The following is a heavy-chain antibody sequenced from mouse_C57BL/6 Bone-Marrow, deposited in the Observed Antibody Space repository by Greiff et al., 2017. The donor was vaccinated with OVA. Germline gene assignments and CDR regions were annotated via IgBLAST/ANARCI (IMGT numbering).Heavy chain of an antibody. V-gene: IGHV7-3*01. D-gene: IGHD6-5*01. J-gene: IGHJ1*03. CDR2: IRNKANGYTT. CDR3: ASSYSSGAYWYFEV. CDR1: GFTFTDYY. Sequence: EVMLVESGGGLVQPGGSLSLSCAASGFTFTDYYMSWVRQPPGKALEWLGFIRNKANGYTTEYSASVKGRFTISRDNYQSILYLQMNALRAEDSATYYCASSYSSGAYWYFEVWGTGTTVTVSS.